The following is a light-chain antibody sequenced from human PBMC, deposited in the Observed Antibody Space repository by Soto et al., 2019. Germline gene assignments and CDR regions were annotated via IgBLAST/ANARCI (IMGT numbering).Light chain of an antibody. J-gene: IGLJ1*01. CDR1: SSDVGSYNL. Sequence: QSALTQPASVSGSPGQAITISCNGTSSDVGSYNLVSWYQQHPGKAPKLMIYEGSKRPSGASNRFSGSKSGNTASLTISGLQAEDEADYYCCSYAGSTAVFGTGTKVT. CDR2: EGS. CDR3: CSYAGSTAV. V-gene: IGLV2-23*01.